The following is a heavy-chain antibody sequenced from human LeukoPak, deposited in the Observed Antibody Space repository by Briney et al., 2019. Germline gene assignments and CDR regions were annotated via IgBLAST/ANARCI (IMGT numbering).Heavy chain of an antibody. Sequence: PGGSLRLSCAASGVTFSKYWMLWVRQAPGKGLESVSRINTDGTVTTYADSARGRFTASRDNADNTIFLQMNSVRDENTAVYYCATKQWLAPPPDSWGQGTPVTVSS. D-gene: IGHD6-19*01. CDR2: INTDGTVT. CDR1: GVTFSKYW. V-gene: IGHV3-74*01. CDR3: ATKQWLAPPPDS. J-gene: IGHJ4*02.